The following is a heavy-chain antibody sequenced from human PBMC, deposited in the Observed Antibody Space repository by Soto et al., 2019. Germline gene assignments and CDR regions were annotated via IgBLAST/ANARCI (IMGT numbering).Heavy chain of an antibody. CDR3: ASRGSGNYYDY. J-gene: IGHJ4*02. CDR2: SSGSGDSA. CDR1: GFTFSSVA. D-gene: IGHD3-16*01. V-gene: IGHV3-23*01. Sequence: EVQLLESGGGLVQPGGSLRLSCAASGFTFSSVAMRWVRQAPGKGLEWVSSSSGSGDSAYYADSVKGPFTISRDNSKNTLYLQMNSLRAEDTAVYYCASRGSGNYYDYWGQGTLVTVSS.